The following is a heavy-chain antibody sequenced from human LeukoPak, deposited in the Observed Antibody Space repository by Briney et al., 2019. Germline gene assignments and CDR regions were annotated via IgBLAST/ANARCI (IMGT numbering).Heavy chain of an antibody. CDR1: GGSFSGYY. Sequence: SETLSLTCAVYGGSFSGYYWSRIRQPPGKGLEWIGEISHSGSTNYNPSLKSRVTISVDTSKNQFSLKLSSVTAADTAVYYCVSSGPLTIFGVVIGEYGMDVWGQGTTVTVSS. V-gene: IGHV4-34*01. J-gene: IGHJ6*02. D-gene: IGHD3-3*01. CDR3: VSSGPLTIFGVVIGEYGMDV. CDR2: ISHSGST.